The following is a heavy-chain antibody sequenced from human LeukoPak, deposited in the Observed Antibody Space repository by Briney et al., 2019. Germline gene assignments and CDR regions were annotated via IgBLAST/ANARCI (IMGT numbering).Heavy chain of an antibody. D-gene: IGHD4-23*01. V-gene: IGHV1-69*13. Sequence: SVKVSCKASGGTFSSYAISWVRQAPGQGLEWMGGIIPIFGTANYAQKFQGRVTITADESTSTAYMELSSLRSEDTAVYYCARDKGYGGNWFDPWGQGTLVTVSS. J-gene: IGHJ5*02. CDR1: GGTFSSYA. CDR3: ARDKGYGGNWFDP. CDR2: IIPIFGTA.